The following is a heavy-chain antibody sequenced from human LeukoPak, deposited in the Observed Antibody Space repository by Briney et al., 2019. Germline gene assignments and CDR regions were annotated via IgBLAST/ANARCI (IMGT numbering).Heavy chain of an antibody. CDR2: MYTNGES. CDR1: GGSINNQY. V-gene: IGHV4-4*07. J-gene: IGHJ4*02. D-gene: IGHD3-16*01. Sequence: SETLSLTCTVSGGSINNQYWSWIRQPAGKGLEWIGRMYTNGESDYNPSLKSRVTMSIDTSKSQFSLKLNSMTAADTAVYYCARGYYGGAVDSWGQGILVVVSS. CDR3: ARGYYGGAVDS.